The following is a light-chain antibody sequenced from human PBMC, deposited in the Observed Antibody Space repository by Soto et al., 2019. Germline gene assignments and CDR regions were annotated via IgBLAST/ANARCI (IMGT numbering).Light chain of an antibody. J-gene: IGKJ5*01. Sequence: EIVLTQSPATLSVSPGERATLSCRASQSVGSDLAWYQQKPGQAPRLLIYDVSNRATGIPARFSGSGSGTDFTLTISSLEPEDFAVYYCQQRNYWQVTFGQGTRLEIK. CDR3: QQRNYWQVT. CDR1: QSVGSD. V-gene: IGKV3D-11*02. CDR2: DVS.